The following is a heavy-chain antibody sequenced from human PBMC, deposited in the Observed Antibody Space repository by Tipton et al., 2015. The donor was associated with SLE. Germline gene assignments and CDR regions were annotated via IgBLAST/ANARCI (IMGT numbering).Heavy chain of an antibody. V-gene: IGHV4-59*11. J-gene: IGHJ1*01. CDR1: GGSISGHY. Sequence: TLSLTCTGSGGSISGHYWSWIRQTPGKGLEWIAYIYHSGSTNYNPSLKSRVTISEDRSKNQFSLKLRSVTAADTAVYYCARDPWAEYIELWGQGIVVSLSS. CDR3: ARDPWAEYIEL. CDR2: IYHSGST.